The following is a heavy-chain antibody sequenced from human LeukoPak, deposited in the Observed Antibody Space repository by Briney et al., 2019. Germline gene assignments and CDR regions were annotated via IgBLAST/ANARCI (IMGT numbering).Heavy chain of an antibody. V-gene: IGHV3-23*01. D-gene: IGHD3-9*01. CDR2: ISGSGGST. J-gene: IGHJ4*02. CDR3: AKAARDYDILTGYYSIYYFDY. Sequence: GGSLRLSCAASGFTFSSYAMSWVRQAPGKGLEWVSAISGSGGSTYYADSVKGRFTISRDNSKNTLYLQMNSLRVEDTAVYYCAKAARDYDILTGYYSIYYFDYWGQGTLVTVSS. CDR1: GFTFSSYA.